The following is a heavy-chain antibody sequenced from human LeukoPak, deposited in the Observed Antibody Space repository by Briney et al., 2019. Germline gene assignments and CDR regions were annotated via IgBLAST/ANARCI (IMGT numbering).Heavy chain of an antibody. CDR2: IKPDGSEK. D-gene: IGHD1-26*01. CDR1: GFTFSGYW. J-gene: IGHJ4*02. Sequence: PGGSLRLSCAASGFTFSGYWMSWVRQAPGKGLEWVAIIKPDGSEKYYVDSVMGRFTISRDNARNSPYLEVNSLRAEDTAVYYCARDTSTIVGPRFDYWGQGTLVTVSS. CDR3: ARDTSTIVGPRFDY. V-gene: IGHV3-7*01.